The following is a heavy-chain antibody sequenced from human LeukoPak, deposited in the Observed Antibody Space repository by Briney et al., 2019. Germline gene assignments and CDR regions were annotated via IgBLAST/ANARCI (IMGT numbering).Heavy chain of an antibody. CDR1: GGSISSYY. CDR3: ASRGSYRVDAFDI. J-gene: IGHJ3*02. D-gene: IGHD1-26*01. CDR2: IYYSGST. V-gene: IGHV4-59*12. Sequence: SETLSLTCTVSGGSISSYYWSWIRQPPGKGLEWIGYIYYSGSTNYNPSLKSRVTISVDTSKNQFSLKLSSVTAADTAVYYCASRGSYRVDAFDIWGQGTMVTVSS.